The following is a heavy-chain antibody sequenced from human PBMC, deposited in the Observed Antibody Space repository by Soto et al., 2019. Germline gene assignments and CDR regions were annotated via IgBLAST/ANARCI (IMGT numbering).Heavy chain of an antibody. CDR3: ARSXGGDCYSFTSDPPGMDV. CDR1: GFTFSSYS. D-gene: IGHD2-21*02. V-gene: IGHV3-48*02. Sequence: GSLRLSCAASGFTFSSYSMNWVRQAPGKGLEWVSYISSSSSTIYYADSVKGRFTISRDNAKNSLYLQMNSLRDEDTAVYYCARSXGGDCYSFTSDPPGMDVWGQGTTVTVSS. J-gene: IGHJ6*02. CDR2: ISSSSSTI.